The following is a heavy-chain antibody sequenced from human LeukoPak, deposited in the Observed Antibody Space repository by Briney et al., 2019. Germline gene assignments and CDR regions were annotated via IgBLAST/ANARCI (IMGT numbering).Heavy chain of an antibody. Sequence: GGSLRLSCAASGFTFSNYAMSWVRQAPGKGLEWVSGISGSGGSTYYADAVKGRFTNSRDNSKNTLYLQMNSLRAEDTAVYYCARDNSGSQLFYWGQGTLVTVSS. CDR3: ARDNSGSQLFY. D-gene: IGHD1-26*01. CDR2: ISGSGGST. J-gene: IGHJ4*02. V-gene: IGHV3-23*01. CDR1: GFTFSNYA.